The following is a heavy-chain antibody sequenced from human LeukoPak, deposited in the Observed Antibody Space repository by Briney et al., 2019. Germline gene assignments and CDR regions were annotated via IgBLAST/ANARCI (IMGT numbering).Heavy chain of an antibody. CDR3: ARSLYSSGWSLGAFDY. V-gene: IGHV1-69*05. CDR2: IIPIFGTA. CDR1: GGTFSSYA. D-gene: IGHD6-19*01. Sequence: SVKVTFKASGGTFSSYAISWVRQAPAQGLEWVGGIIPIFGTANYAQKFQGRVTITTDESTSTAYMELSRLRSEDTAVYYCARSLYSSGWSLGAFDYWGQGTLVTVSS. J-gene: IGHJ4*02.